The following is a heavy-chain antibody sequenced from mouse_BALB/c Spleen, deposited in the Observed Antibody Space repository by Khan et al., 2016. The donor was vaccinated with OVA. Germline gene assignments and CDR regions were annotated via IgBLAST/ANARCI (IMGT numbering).Heavy chain of an antibody. CDR3: ARLGYWLAY. Sequence: QVQLQQSGAELVRPGSSVKISCKASGYAFSSYWMNWVKQRPGQGLEWIGQIYPGDGNTHYNGNFKGKDTLTADKSSSTAYMQLSSLISEDSAVYFCARLGYWLAYWGQGTLVTVSA. CDR2: IYPGDGNT. CDR1: GYAFSSYW. V-gene: IGHV1-80*01. D-gene: IGHD2-14*01. J-gene: IGHJ3*01.